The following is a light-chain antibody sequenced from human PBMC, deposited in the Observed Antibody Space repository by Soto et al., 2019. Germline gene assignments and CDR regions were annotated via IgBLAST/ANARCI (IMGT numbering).Light chain of an antibody. V-gene: IGLV2-8*01. CDR1: SSDVGHYNY. Sequence: QSALTQPPSASGSPGQSVTISCTGISSDVGHYNYVSWYQQHPGKAPKLMIYEVSKRPSGVPDRFSGSKSGNTASLTVSRRQAEDDDDYYCSSYAGGNRVFGTGTKLTVL. CDR3: SSYAGGNRV. CDR2: EVS. J-gene: IGLJ1*01.